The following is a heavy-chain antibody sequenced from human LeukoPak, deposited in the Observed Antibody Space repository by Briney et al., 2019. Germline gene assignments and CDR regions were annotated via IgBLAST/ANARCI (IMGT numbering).Heavy chain of an antibody. J-gene: IGHJ6*03. CDR2: IWHDGRVE. D-gene: IGHD3-3*02. CDR1: SITFPVYC. Sequence: LTLSCAHYSITFPVYCMRAVPQAPADGLECVAMIWHDGRVEEYADSVHGLFTISRDNSHHPLYLQINSLRDDDTAAHYRATEGHQFSRYLDAWGKGTTVTVSS. CDR3: ATEGHQFSRYLDA. V-gene: IGHV3-33*08.